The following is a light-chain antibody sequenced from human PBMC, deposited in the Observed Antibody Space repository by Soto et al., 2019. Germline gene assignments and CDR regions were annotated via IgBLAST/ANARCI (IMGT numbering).Light chain of an antibody. V-gene: IGLV3-1*01. Sequence: SYELTQPPSVSVSPGQTAAITCSGDNLGDSFASWYQQRPGQSPVLVIYHDTTRPSGIPERFSGSRSGTSATLGISGLQTGDEADYYCATWDTSANWVFGGGTKLTVL. CDR2: HDT. CDR3: ATWDTSANWV. CDR1: NLGDSF. J-gene: IGLJ3*02.